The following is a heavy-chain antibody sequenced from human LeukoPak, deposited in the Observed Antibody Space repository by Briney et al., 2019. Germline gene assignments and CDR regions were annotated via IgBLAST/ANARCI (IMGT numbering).Heavy chain of an antibody. Sequence: SETLSLTCTVSDGSITNYDWSWVRQPPGKGLEFIGHVHYSGTANYNPSLRSRVTISIDTSKKHFFLKLKSVTAADTAVYYCARSMVRGVIRYYFDYWGQGTLVTVSS. J-gene: IGHJ4*02. CDR3: ARSMVRGVIRYYFDY. V-gene: IGHV4-59*01. CDR2: VHYSGTA. D-gene: IGHD3-10*01. CDR1: DGSITNYD.